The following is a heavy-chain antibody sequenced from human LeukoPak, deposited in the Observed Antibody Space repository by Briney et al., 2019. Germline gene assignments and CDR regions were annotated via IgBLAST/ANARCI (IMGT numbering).Heavy chain of an antibody. CDR1: GYTFRDYE. Sequence: GASVKVSCKTSGYTFRDYEISWVRQAPGLGLEWVAWIHANSGKAGSAQKFQGRVTLTRDTSTETAFMELSGLTSDDSATYFCARGRYGGNRYFDNWGQGTLVTVSS. V-gene: IGHV1-8*01. CDR3: ARGRYGGNRYFDN. D-gene: IGHD4-23*01. J-gene: IGHJ4*02. CDR2: IHANSGKA.